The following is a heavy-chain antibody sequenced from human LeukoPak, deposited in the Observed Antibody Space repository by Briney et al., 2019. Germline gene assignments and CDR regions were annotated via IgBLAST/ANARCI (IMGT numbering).Heavy chain of an antibody. Sequence: GASVKVSCKASGYTFTGYYMHWVRQAPGQGLEWMGWISAYNGNTNYAQKLQGRVTMTTDTSTSTAYMELRSLRSDDTAVYYCARASITIFGVVKDRFDAFDIWGQGTMVTVSS. V-gene: IGHV1-18*04. CDR3: ARASITIFGVVKDRFDAFDI. CDR2: ISAYNGNT. D-gene: IGHD3-3*01. J-gene: IGHJ3*02. CDR1: GYTFTGYY.